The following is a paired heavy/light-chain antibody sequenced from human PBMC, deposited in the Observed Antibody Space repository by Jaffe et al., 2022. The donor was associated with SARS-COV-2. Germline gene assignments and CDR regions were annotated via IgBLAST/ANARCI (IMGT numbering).Heavy chain of an antibody. V-gene: IGHV3-30*04. D-gene: IGHD6-13*01. Sequence: QVQLVESGGGVVQPGRSLRISCSASGFSFRSYAMHWVRQAPGKGLEWVAGISYDGSNMHYANSVRGRFTISRDNSRDTLYLQMNSLRVEDTAVFYCARDGIAAEYFYHYYMDVWGKGATVAVSS. CDR1: GFSFRSYA. J-gene: IGHJ6*03. CDR3: ARDGIAAEYFYHYYMDV. CDR2: ISYDGSNM.
Light chain of an antibody. CDR2: GAS. Sequence: EIVLTQSPATLSESPGESATLSCRASQSVSSHLAWYQQKPGQAPRLLIYGASTRATGVPARFSGRGTGTEFTLTISSLQSEDFAVYFCQQYNDWWTFGQGTKVEIK. CDR3: QQYNDWWT. CDR1: QSVSSH. V-gene: IGKV3-15*01. J-gene: IGKJ1*01.